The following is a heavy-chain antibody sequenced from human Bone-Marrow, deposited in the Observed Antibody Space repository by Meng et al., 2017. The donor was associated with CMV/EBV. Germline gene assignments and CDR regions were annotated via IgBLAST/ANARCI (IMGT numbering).Heavy chain of an antibody. CDR2: INSDGNRI. D-gene: IGHD3-16*01. CDR3: AKGGIMITFGEGYYFDY. Sequence: GGSLRLSCAASGFTLSRHWMNWVRQAPGKGLVWVSRINSDGNRITYADSVKGRFTISRDNAKNTLFLQMNSLRAEDTALYYCAKGGIMITFGEGYYFDYWGQGTLVTVSS. CDR1: GFTLSRHW. J-gene: IGHJ4*02. V-gene: IGHV3-74*03.